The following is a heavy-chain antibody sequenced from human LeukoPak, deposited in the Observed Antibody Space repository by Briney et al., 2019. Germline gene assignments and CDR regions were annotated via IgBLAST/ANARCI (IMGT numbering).Heavy chain of an antibody. Sequence: GSSVKVSCKASGGTFSSYGISWVRQAPGQGLEWMGWISAYNGNTNYAQKLQGRVTMTTDTSTSTAYMELRSLRSDDTAVYYCARVPDSSGWYWYYYYYGMDVWGQGTTVTVSS. D-gene: IGHD6-19*01. CDR1: GGTFSSYG. CDR2: ISAYNGNT. CDR3: ARVPDSSGWYWYYYYYGMDV. V-gene: IGHV1-18*01. J-gene: IGHJ6*02.